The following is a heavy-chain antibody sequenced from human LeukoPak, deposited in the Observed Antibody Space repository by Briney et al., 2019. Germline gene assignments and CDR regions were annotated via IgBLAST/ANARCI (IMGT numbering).Heavy chain of an antibody. D-gene: IGHD3-22*01. CDR3: ARDGVTMIVAVPLVY. CDR1: GFTFSSYS. Sequence: PGGSLRLSCAASGFTFSSYSMNWVRQAPGKGLEWVSSISSSSSYIYYADSVKGRFTISRDNAKNSLYLQMNSLRAEDTAVYYCARDGVTMIVAVPLVYWGEGTLVTVSS. J-gene: IGHJ4*02. V-gene: IGHV3-21*01. CDR2: ISSSSSYI.